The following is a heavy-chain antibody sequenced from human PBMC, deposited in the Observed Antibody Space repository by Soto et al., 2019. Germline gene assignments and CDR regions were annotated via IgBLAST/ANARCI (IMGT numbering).Heavy chain of an antibody. CDR1: GGSISSGGYY. CDR2: IYYSGSP. J-gene: IGHJ4*02. D-gene: IGHD2-21*01. V-gene: IGHV4-30-4*08. CDR3: ARGALLPHNFDS. Sequence: QVQLQESGPGLMKPSQTLSLTCTVSGGSISSGGYYWGWIRQPPGKGLEWIGIIYYSGSPYYNPSLKSRVTISVDTSKNHFSLKLSSVTAADTAVYYCARGALLPHNFDSWGQGTLVTVSS.